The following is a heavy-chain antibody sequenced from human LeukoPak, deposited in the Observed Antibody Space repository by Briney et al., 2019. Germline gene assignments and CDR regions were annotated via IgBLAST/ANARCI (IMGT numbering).Heavy chain of an antibody. V-gene: IGHV5-51*01. CDR1: GYTFSSYW. Sequence: GESLRISCKGSGYTFSSYWVGWVRQMPGKGLEWMGIIYPGDSDTRYSPSLQGQVTISVDTSIGTAYLQWSSLKASDTATYYCARQNDFRLDYWGQGTLVTVSS. CDR3: ARQNDFRLDY. J-gene: IGHJ4*02. CDR2: IYPGDSDT. D-gene: IGHD3-3*01.